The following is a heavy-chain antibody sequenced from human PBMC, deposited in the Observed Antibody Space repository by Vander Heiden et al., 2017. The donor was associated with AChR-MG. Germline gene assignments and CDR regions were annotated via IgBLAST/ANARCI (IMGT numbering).Heavy chain of an antibody. J-gene: IGHJ3*02. CDR2: ISAGGNT. CDR1: GFTFKHYA. D-gene: IGHD3-16*01. CDR3: ARGGGRMGRYRSAFDI. Sequence: EVQLLESGGDLVQPGGSLRLSCAASGFTFKHYAMSWLRPAPGKGLEGVSPISAGGNTLYAGSVTGRFIISRDYSKNTLYLQVNSLRVDDTAVYYCARGGGRMGRYRSAFDIWGQGTMVTVSS. V-gene: IGHV3-23*01.